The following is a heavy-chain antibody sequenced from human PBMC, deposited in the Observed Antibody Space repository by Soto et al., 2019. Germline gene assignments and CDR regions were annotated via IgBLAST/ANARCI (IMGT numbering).Heavy chain of an antibody. J-gene: IGHJ4*02. CDR1: GVSIGSHDW. Sequence: QVQLQESGPGLVKPSGTLSLTCAVSGVSIGSHDWWTWVRQPPGKGLEWSGESHQSGTTNYNSSHQSRVTISLDKSKNPFSLQQSSVTVADTAVYYCATRDTGRVYWGQGSLVTVSS. D-gene: IGHD5-18*01. CDR3: ATRDTGRVY. V-gene: IGHV4-4*02. CDR2: SHQSGTT.